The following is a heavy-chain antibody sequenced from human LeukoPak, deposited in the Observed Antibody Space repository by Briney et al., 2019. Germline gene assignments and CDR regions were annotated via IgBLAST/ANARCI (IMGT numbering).Heavy chain of an antibody. J-gene: IGHJ4*02. V-gene: IGHV4-30-2*01. Sequence: SQTLSLTCTVSGGSISSDDYYWSWIRQPPGKGLEWIGYIYHSGSTYYNASLKSRVTISVDKSKNQFSLKVRSATAADTAVYYCARGVYGGSPPYYFDYWGKGTLVTVSS. CDR2: IYHSGST. D-gene: IGHD4-23*01. CDR1: GGSISSDDYY. CDR3: ARGVYGGSPPYYFDY.